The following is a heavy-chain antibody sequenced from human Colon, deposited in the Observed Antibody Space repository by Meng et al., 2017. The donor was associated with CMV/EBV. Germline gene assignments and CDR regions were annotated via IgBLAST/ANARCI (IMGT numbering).Heavy chain of an antibody. V-gene: IGHV3-74*01. CDR2: ISTDGSTT. D-gene: IGHD4-17*01. CDR1: GFTFSSDW. J-gene: IGHJ4*02. Sequence: GGSLRLSCAASGFTFSSDWMHWVRQVPGKGLVWVSRISTDGSTTNYADSVRGRFTVSRDNAKNSLYLQMNSLRAEDTAVYYCARDLGDYGDYPGASDYWGQGTLVTVSS. CDR3: ARDLGDYGDYPGASDY.